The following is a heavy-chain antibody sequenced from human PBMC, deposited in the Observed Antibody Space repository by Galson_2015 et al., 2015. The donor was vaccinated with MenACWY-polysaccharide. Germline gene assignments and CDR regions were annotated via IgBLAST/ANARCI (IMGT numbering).Heavy chain of an antibody. CDR3: ARDRGFLESKYYYYYGMDV. Sequence: SVKASCKASGGTFSSYAISWVRQAPGQGLEWMGGIIPIFGTANYAQKFQGRVTITADESTSTAYMELSSLRSEDTAVYYCARDRGFLESKYYYYYGMDVWGQGTTVTVSS. V-gene: IGHV1-69*13. J-gene: IGHJ6*02. CDR1: GGTFSSYA. CDR2: IIPIFGTA. D-gene: IGHD3-3*01.